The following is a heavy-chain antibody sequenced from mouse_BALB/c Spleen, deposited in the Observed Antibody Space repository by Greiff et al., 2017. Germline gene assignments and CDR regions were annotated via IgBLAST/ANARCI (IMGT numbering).Heavy chain of an antibody. D-gene: IGHD2-4*01. CDR2: INPYNDGT. Sequence: VQLKQSGPELVKPGASVKMSCKASGYTFTSYVMHWVKQKPGQGLEWIGYINPYNDGTKYNEKFKGKATLTSDKSSSTAYMELSSLTSEDYAVYYCARCDDYDGDYFDYWGQGTTLTVSS. CDR3: ARCDDYDGDYFDY. CDR1: GYTFTSYV. J-gene: IGHJ2*01. V-gene: IGHV1-14*01.